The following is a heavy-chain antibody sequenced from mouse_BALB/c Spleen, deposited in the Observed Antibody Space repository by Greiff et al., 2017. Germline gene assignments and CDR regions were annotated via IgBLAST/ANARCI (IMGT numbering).Heavy chain of an antibody. J-gene: IGHJ4*01. Sequence: VQLKQSGAELVKPGASVKLSCTASGFNIKDTYMHWVKQRPEQGLEWIGRIDPANGNTKYDPKFQGKATITADTSSNTAYLQLSSLTSEDTAVYYCARRTMITLYAMDYWGQGTSVTVSS. D-gene: IGHD2-4*01. CDR3: ARRTMITLYAMDY. V-gene: IGHV14-3*02. CDR2: IDPANGNT. CDR1: GFNIKDTY.